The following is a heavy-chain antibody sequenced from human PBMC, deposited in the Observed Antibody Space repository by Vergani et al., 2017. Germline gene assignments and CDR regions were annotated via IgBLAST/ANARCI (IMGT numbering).Heavy chain of an antibody. CDR3: ARVSSYSSGGYYWFDP. CDR2: IYCSGST. J-gene: IGHJ5*02. CDR1: GASISSGGYY. D-gene: IGHD6-19*01. Sequence: QVQLQESGPGLLKPSQPLSLTCTVSGASISSGGYYWSCIRQHPGKGLEWIGYIYCSGSTYYNPSLKSRVTISVDTSKNQSALKLSSVTAADTAVYYCARVSSYSSGGYYWFDPWGQGTLVTVSS. V-gene: IGHV4-31*03.